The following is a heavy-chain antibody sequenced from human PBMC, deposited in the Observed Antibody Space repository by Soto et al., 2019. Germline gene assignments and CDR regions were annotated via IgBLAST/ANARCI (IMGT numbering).Heavy chain of an antibody. D-gene: IGHD6-19*01. CDR2: IFSNDEK. CDR3: ARVPRYSSGWNFDY. V-gene: IGHV2-26*01. J-gene: IGHJ4*02. Sequence: SGPTLVNPTETLTLTCTVSGFSLSNARMGVSWIRQPPGKALEWLAHIFSNDEKSYSTSLKSRLTISKDTSKSQVVLTMTNMDPVDTATYYCARVPRYSSGWNFDYWGQGTLVTVSS. CDR1: GFSLSNARMG.